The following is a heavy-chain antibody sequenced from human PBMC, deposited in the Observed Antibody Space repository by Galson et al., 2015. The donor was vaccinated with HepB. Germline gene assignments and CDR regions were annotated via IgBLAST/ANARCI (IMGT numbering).Heavy chain of an antibody. J-gene: IGHJ1*01. CDR2: INPSGGST. CDR1: GYTFTSYY. CDR3: ASYLIPVATGAEYFQH. D-gene: IGHD5-12*01. Sequence: SVKVSCKASGYTFTSYYMHWVRQAPGQGLEWMGIINPSGGSTSYAQKFQGRVTMTRDTSTSTVYMELSSLRSEDTAVYYCASYLIPVATGAEYFQHWGQGTLVTVSS. V-gene: IGHV1-46*01.